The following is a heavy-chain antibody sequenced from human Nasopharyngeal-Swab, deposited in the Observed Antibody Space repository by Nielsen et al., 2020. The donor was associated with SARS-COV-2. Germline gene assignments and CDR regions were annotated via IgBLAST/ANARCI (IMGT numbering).Heavy chain of an antibody. Sequence: GESLKISCKGSGYSFTSYGISWVRQAPGQGLEWMGWISAYNGNTNYAQKLQGRVTMTTDTSTSTAYMELRSLRSDDTAVYYCARALYDFWSGYYTENYGMDVWGQGTTVTVSS. D-gene: IGHD3-3*01. CDR3: ARALYDFWSGYYTENYGMDV. V-gene: IGHV1-18*01. J-gene: IGHJ6*02. CDR1: GYSFTSYG. CDR2: ISAYNGNT.